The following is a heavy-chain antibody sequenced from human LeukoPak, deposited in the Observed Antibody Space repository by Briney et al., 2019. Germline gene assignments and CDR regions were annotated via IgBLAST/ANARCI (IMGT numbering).Heavy chain of an antibody. J-gene: IGHJ4*02. CDR1: GFTFSSYG. D-gene: IGHD1-20*01. CDR3: AKTLHYNWNDLDY. CDR2: IWYDGSNK. V-gene: IGHV3-33*06. Sequence: GGSLRLSXAASGFTFSSYGMHWVRQPPGKGLEWVAVIWYDGSNKYYADSVKGRFTISRDNSKNTLYLQMNSLRAEDTAVYYCAKTLHYNWNDLDYWGQGTLVTVSS.